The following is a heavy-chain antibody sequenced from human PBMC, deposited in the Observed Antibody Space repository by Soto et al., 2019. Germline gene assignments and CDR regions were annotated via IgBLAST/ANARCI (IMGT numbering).Heavy chain of an antibody. CDR3: ARDYTYYSYYRMDV. J-gene: IGHJ6*02. CDR2: IYSGGST. CDR1: GFTVSTNY. V-gene: IGHV3-53*01. Sequence: PGGSLRLSCTASGFTVSTNYMNWVRQAPGKGLEWVSVIYSGGSTSYADSVKGRVTISRDNSKNTLYLQMDSLRADDTAVYYCARDYTYYSYYRMDVWGQGTTVTVSS.